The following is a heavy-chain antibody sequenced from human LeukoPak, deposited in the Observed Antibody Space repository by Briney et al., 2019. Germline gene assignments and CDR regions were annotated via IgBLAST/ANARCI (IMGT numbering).Heavy chain of an antibody. V-gene: IGHV4-61*10. CDR3: ARGGYYYLDV. Sequence: SQTLSLTCTVSGGSISSGSYYWSWIRQPAGKGLEWIAYIFHSGTTKYNPSLKSRVAISLDTPKSQFSLKLHSVTAADTAVYYCARGGYYYLDVWGRGTTVTVSS. J-gene: IGHJ6*03. CDR1: GGSISSGSYY. CDR2: IFHSGTT.